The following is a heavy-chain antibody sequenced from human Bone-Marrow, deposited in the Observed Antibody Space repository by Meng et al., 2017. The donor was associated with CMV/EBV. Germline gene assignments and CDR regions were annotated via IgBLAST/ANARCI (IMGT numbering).Heavy chain of an antibody. CDR1: GGSLSDYH. V-gene: IGHV4-34*01. Sequence: SETLSLTCAAHGGSLSDYHWSWIRQSPGKGLEWIGEINHSGSTNYNPSLKSRVTISVDTSQNQFSLKLSSVTAADMAVYYCARVYCSSTSCYSFDYWGQGTLVTVSS. D-gene: IGHD2-2*01. J-gene: IGHJ4*02. CDR3: ARVYCSSTSCYSFDY. CDR2: INHSGST.